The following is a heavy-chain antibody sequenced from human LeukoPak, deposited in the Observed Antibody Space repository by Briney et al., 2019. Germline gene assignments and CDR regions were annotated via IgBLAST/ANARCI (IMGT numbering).Heavy chain of an antibody. J-gene: IGHJ4*02. D-gene: IGHD3-22*01. CDR3: AREEFLHEIDSSGYFVY. CDR2: VYSSGVG. Sequence: SETLSLTCTVSGGSITGYYWNWIRQPAGQGLEWLGRVYSSGVGNYNPSLTSRVTMSVDTSKNQFSLKLPSLTAADTAVYYCAREEFLHEIDSSGYFVYWGQGTLVTVSS. V-gene: IGHV4-4*07. CDR1: GGSITGYY.